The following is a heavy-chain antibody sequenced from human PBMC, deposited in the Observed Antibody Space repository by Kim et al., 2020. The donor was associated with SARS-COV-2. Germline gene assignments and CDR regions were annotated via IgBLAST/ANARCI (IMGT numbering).Heavy chain of an antibody. J-gene: IGHJ4*02. Sequence: GGSLRLSCAASGFTFSSYAMHWVRQAPGKGLEWVAVISYDGSNKYYVDSVKGRFTISRDNSKNTLYLQMNSLRAEDTAVYYCARDRGGGAYCGGDCWSDFDYWGQGTLVTVSS. V-gene: IGHV3-30*04. CDR3: ARDRGGGAYCGGDCWSDFDY. CDR1: GFTFSSYA. CDR2: ISYDGSNK. D-gene: IGHD2-21*01.